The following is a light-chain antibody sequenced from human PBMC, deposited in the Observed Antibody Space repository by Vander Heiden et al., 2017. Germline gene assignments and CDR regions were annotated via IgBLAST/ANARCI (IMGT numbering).Light chain of an antibody. CDR1: SSDVGGYNY. CDR3: CSYAGSYTV. V-gene: IGLV2-11*01. J-gene: IGLJ3*02. Sequence: QSALTQPRSVSGSPGQSVPISCPGTSSDVGGYNYVSWYQQHPGKAPKLMIYDVSKRPSGVPDRFSGSKSGNTASLTISGLQAEDEADYYCCSYAGSYTVFGGGTKLTGL. CDR2: DVS.